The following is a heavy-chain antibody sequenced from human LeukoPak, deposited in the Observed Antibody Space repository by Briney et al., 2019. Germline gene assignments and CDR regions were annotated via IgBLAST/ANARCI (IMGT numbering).Heavy chain of an antibody. CDR1: GYTFTSYG. CDR2: ISAYNGNT. V-gene: IGHV1-18*01. D-gene: IGHD6-13*01. CDR3: ARSHSSSSFHWFDP. Sequence: ASVKVSCKASGYTFTSYGISWAPQAPGQGLEWMGWISAYNGNTNYAQKLQGRVTMTTDTSTSTAYMELRSLRSDDTAVYYCARSHSSSSFHWFDPWGQGTLVTVSS. J-gene: IGHJ5*02.